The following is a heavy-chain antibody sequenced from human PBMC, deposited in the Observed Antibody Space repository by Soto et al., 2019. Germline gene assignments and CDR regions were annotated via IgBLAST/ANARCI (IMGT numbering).Heavy chain of an antibody. CDR2: IYPGDSYT. Sequence: PGESLKISCKGSGYSFTSYWIGWVRQMPGKGLEGMGIIYPGDSYTNYSPSFQGHVTISADKSISTAYLQWSSLKASDTAMYYCARHSNQLLGFDYWGQGTLVTVSS. D-gene: IGHD2-2*01. CDR3: ARHSNQLLGFDY. CDR1: GYSFTSYW. V-gene: IGHV5-51*01. J-gene: IGHJ4*02.